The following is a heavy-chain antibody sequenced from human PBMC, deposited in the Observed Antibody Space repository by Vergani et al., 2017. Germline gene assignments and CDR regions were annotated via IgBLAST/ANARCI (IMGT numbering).Heavy chain of an antibody. V-gene: IGHV3-53*01. CDR2: IYSGGST. CDR1: GGTFSSYA. J-gene: IGHJ4*02. Sequence: VQLVQSGAEVKKPGSSVKVSCKASGGTFSSYAISWVRQAPGKGLEWVSVIYSGGSTYYADSVKGRFTISRDNSKNTLYLQMNSLRAEDTAVYYCARKVDYWGQGTLVTVSS. CDR3: ARKVDY.